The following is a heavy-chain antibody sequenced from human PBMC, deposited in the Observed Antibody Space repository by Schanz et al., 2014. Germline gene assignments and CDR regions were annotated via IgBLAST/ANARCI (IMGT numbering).Heavy chain of an antibody. Sequence: QVQLQQWGAGLLKTSETLSLTCAFSGGSFSGYYWSWIRQPPGKGLEWIGKINQRGSTNYNPSLKSRVTISLDTSKNQFSLKLTSVTAADTAVYYCARVGYQYYYAMDVWGQGTTVTVSS. V-gene: IGHV4-34*01. J-gene: IGHJ6*02. CDR1: GGSFSGYY. D-gene: IGHD6-13*01. CDR3: ARVGYQYYYAMDV. CDR2: INQRGST.